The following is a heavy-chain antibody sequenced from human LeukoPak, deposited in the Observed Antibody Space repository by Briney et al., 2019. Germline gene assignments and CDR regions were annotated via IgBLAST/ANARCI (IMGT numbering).Heavy chain of an antibody. Sequence: GASVKVSCKASGYTFTGYYMHWVRQAPGQGLEWMGIINPSGGNTTYAQKFQGRVTMTRDTSTSTVYMELSSLRSEDTAVYYCARDYNGNYLFDYWGQGTLVTVSP. J-gene: IGHJ4*02. CDR1: GYTFTGYY. D-gene: IGHD4-23*01. V-gene: IGHV1-46*01. CDR2: INPSGGNT. CDR3: ARDYNGNYLFDY.